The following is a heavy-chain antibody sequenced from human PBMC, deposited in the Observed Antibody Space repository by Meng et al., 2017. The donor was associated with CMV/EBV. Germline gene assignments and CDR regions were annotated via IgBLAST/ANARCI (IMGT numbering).Heavy chain of an antibody. J-gene: IGHJ6*02. CDR1: GYSISSGYY. CDR3: ARDGGAWGELYYYGMDV. V-gene: IGHV4-38-2*02. Sequence: GSLSLTCTVSGYSISSGYYWGWIRQPPGKGLEWIGSIYHSGSTYYNPSLKSRVTISVDTSKNQFSLKLSSMTAADTAVYYCARDGGAWGELYYYGMDVWGQGTTVTVSS. CDR2: IYHSGST. D-gene: IGHD2-15*01.